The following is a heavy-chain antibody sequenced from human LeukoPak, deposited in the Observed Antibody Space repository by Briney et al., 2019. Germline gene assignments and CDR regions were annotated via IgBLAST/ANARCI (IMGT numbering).Heavy chain of an antibody. CDR1: GFTFSSYA. J-gene: IGHJ1*01. Sequence: PGGSLRLSCAASGFTFSSYAMHWVRQAPGKGLEWVAVISYDGSNKYYADSVKGRFTISRDNSKNTLYLQMNSLRAEDTAVYYCAREDIVVVPAATEYFQHWGQGTLVTVSS. V-gene: IGHV3-30-3*01. CDR2: ISYDGSNK. CDR3: AREDIVVVPAATEYFQH. D-gene: IGHD2-2*01.